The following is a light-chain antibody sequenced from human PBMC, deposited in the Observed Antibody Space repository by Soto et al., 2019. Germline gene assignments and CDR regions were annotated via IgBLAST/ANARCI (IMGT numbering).Light chain of an antibody. V-gene: IGKV3-15*01. CDR1: QIMSNN. CDR3: PQYNDWPRT. CDR2: AAS. J-gene: IGKJ3*01. Sequence: EIVMKQSPVTLSVSPGERATLSCRASQIMSNNLAWFQQKPGQAPRLLIYAASTRAAGIPARFSDSGSGTEYKPAIGSLQSKDYAVYYCPQYNDWPRTFGPGTTVDI.